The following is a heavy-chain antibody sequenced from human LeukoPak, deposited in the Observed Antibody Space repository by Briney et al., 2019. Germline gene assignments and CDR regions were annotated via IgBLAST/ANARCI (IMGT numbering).Heavy chain of an antibody. CDR2: ISGSGGST. CDR1: GFTFSSYA. CDR3: AKDLEPSATMMRIGAFDI. D-gene: IGHD5-12*01. J-gene: IGHJ3*02. V-gene: IGHV3-23*01. Sequence: GGSLRLSCAASGFTFSSYAMSWVRQAPGKGLEWVSAISGSGGSTYYADSVKGRFTISRDNSKNTLYLQMNSLRAEDTAVYYCAKDLEPSATMMRIGAFDIWGQGTMVTVSS.